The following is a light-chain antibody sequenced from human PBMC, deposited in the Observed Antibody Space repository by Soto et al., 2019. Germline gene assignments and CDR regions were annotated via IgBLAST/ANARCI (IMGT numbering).Light chain of an antibody. CDR1: SSDVGGYNY. CDR2: EVT. Sequence: QSVLTQPPSASGSPGQSVTISCTGTSSDVGGYNYVSWYQQHPGKAPKLMIYEVTKRPSGVPDCFSGSKSGNTASLTVSGFQAEDEAVYYCSSYAGSNQAVVFGGGTKVTVL. CDR3: SSYAGSNQAVV. J-gene: IGLJ2*01. V-gene: IGLV2-8*01.